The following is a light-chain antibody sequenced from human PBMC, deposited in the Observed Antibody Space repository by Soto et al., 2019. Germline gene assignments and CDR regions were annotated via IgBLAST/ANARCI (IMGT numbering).Light chain of an antibody. CDR3: QQYNKWPQT. J-gene: IGKJ1*01. Sequence: IRITQSPAAVPVSPGPIGILSCRASQSVSIDLAWYQQKPGQAPRLLIYDASTRATDVPSRFTGSGSGTEFTLTISSLQSEDFAVYYCQQYNKWPQTFGQGTKVDI. CDR2: DAS. V-gene: IGKV3-15*01. CDR1: QSVSID.